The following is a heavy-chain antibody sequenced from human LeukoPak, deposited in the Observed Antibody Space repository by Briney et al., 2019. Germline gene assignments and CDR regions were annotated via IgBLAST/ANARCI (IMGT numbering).Heavy chain of an antibody. V-gene: IGHV4-59*01. CDR3: ARGIVVVVAATPHPYYGMDV. Sequence: SETLSLTCTVSGGSISSYYWSWIRQPPGKGLEWIGYIYYSGSTKYNPSLKSRVTISVDTSKNQFSLKLSSVTAADTAVYYCARGIVVVVAATPHPYYGMDVWGEGTTVTVSS. D-gene: IGHD2-15*01. J-gene: IGHJ6*04. CDR2: IYYSGST. CDR1: GGSISSYY.